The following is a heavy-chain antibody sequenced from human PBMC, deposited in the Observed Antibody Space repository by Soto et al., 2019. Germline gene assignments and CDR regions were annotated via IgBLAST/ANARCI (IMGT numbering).Heavy chain of an antibody. CDR2: ISGSGGST. D-gene: IGHD2-2*02. CDR3: AKDSCSSASCYTFDY. CDR1: GFTFNSYA. Sequence: GSLRLSCAASGFTFNSYAMTWVRQAPGKGLEWVSTISGSGGSTYYADSVKGRCTISRDNSKNTLYLQMNSLRAEDTAVYYCAKDSCSSASCYTFDYWGQGTLVTSPQ. V-gene: IGHV3-23*01. J-gene: IGHJ4*02.